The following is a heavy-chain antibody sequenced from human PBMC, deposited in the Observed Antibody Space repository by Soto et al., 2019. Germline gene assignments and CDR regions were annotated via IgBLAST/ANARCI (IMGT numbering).Heavy chain of an antibody. Sequence: SVKVSCKASGGTFSSYAISWVRQAPGQGLEWMGGIIPIFGTANYAQKFQGRVTITADKSTSTAYMELSSLRSEDTAVYYCARGRPRLGDGYNHYYYYGMDVWGHGTTATVSS. J-gene: IGHJ6*02. CDR3: ARGRPRLGDGYNHYYYYGMDV. V-gene: IGHV1-69*06. CDR2: IIPIFGTA. D-gene: IGHD5-12*01. CDR1: GGTFSSYA.